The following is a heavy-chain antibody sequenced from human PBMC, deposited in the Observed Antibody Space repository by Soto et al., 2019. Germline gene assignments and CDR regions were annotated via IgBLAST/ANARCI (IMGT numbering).Heavy chain of an antibody. D-gene: IGHD3-9*01. CDR1: GDSVSSNSAT. V-gene: IGHV6-1*01. J-gene: IGHJ4*02. CDR3: AKLTGIGGK. Sequence: SQTLSLTCAISGDSVSSNSATWDWIRQSPSRGLEWLGRTYYRSKWSNDYALSVKSRITITPDTSKNQFSLQLSSVTPEDTAVYYCAKLTGIGGKWGQGTLVTVSS. CDR2: TYYRSKWSN.